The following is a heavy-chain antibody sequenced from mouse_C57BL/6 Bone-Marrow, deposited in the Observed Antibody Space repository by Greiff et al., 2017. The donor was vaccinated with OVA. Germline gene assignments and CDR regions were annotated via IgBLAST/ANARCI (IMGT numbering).Heavy chain of an antibody. Sequence: EVKVVESGGGLVQSGRSLRLSCATSGFTFSDFYMEWVRQAPGKGLEWIAASRNKANDYTTEYSASVKGRFIVSRDTSQSILYLQMNALRAEDTAIYYCARDAYWDGWYFDVWGTGTMVTVSS. CDR2: SRNKANDYTT. V-gene: IGHV7-1*01. J-gene: IGHJ1*03. D-gene: IGHD4-1*01. CDR3: ARDAYWDGWYFDV. CDR1: GFTFSDFY.